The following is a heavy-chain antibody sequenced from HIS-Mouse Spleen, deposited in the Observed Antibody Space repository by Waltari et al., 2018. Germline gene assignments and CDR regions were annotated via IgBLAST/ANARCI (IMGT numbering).Heavy chain of an antibody. CDR1: GYTFTSYG. V-gene: IGHV1-18*01. J-gene: IGHJ4*02. CDR2: ISDYNGNP. Sequence: QVQLVQSGAEVKKPGASVKVSCKASGYTFTSYGISWVRQSPGQGLEWMGGISDYNGNPNKAQKLQGRVPMTTDTSTSTAYMELRSLRSDDSAVYYCARDRKVRPENYFDYWGQGTLVTVSS. D-gene: IGHD6-6*01. CDR3: ARDRKVRPENYFDY.